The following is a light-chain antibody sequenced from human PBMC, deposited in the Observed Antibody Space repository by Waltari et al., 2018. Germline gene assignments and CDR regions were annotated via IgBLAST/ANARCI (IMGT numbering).Light chain of an antibody. CDR1: QSVGSSY. Sequence: EIVLTQSPGTLSLSPGERATPSCWASQSVGSSYLAWFQQKPGQAPRLLIYAVSSRATGIPDRFSGSGSGTDFTLTINRLEPEDSAVYYCQQYGSPPYTFGQGTKLEL. V-gene: IGKV3-20*01. CDR3: QQYGSPPYT. J-gene: IGKJ2*01. CDR2: AVS.